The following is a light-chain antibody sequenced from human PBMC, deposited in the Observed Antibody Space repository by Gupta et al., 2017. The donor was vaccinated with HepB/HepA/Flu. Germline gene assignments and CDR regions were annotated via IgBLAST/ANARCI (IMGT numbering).Light chain of an antibody. J-gene: IGKJ4*01. CDR2: LGF. CDR3: MQSIQTPS. Sequence: DIVMTQSPLSLPVTPGEPASISCRSSQSLLHGDGCNYLDWYLQKPGQSPQLLIYLGFNRASGVPDRFSGSGSGTDFTLKISRVEAEDVGIYYCMQSIQTPSFGGGTKVEIK. CDR1: QSLLHGDGCNY. V-gene: IGKV2-28*01.